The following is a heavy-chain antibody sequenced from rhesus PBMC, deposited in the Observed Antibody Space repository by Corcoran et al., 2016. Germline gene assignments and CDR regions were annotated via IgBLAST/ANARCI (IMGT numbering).Heavy chain of an antibody. Sequence: QVQLQESGPGVVKPSETLSLTCAVSGGSISDSYRWSWIRQPPGKGLEWIGSLYGSSPSTNYNPSLKGRVTISKDTAKNQFSVKLTSVTAADTAVYYCAGGAYWGQGALVTVSS. J-gene: IGHJ4*01. CDR3: AGGAY. V-gene: IGHV4S10*01. CDR1: GGSISDSYR. CDR2: LYGSSPST.